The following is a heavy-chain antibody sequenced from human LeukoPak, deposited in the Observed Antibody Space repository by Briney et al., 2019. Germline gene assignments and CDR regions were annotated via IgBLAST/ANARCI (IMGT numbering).Heavy chain of an antibody. V-gene: IGHV3-74*01. J-gene: IGHJ3*02. CDR2: INSDGSST. CDR3: ARGPGAFDI. Sequence: PAGSLRLSCVASGFMFSSYWMNWVRQAPGKGLVWVSRINSDGSSTSYADSVKGRFTISRDNAKNTLFLQMNSLRAEDTAVYYCARGPGAFDIWGQGTMVTVSS. D-gene: IGHD2-2*01. CDR1: GFMFSSYW.